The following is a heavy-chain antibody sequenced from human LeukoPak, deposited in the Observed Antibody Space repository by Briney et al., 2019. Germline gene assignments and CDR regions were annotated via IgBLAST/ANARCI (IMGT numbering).Heavy chain of an antibody. D-gene: IGHD6-6*01. CDR3: AKDYVAARSPYYFDY. J-gene: IGHJ4*02. CDR2: ISGSGGST. V-gene: IGHV3-23*01. Sequence: GGFLRLSCAASGFTFSSYAMSWVRQAPGKGLEWVSAISGSGGSTYYADSVKGRFTISRDNSKNTLYLQMNSLRAEDTAVYYCAKDYVAARSPYYFDYWGQGTLVTVSS. CDR1: GFTFSSYA.